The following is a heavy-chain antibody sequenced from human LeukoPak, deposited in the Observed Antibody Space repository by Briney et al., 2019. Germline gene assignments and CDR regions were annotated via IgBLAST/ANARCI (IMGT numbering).Heavy chain of an antibody. CDR3: ARVHVDIVVVPAARFTYYYYMDV. V-gene: IGHV3-7*01. Sequence: GESLRLSCAASGFTFSAYWMTWVRQAPGKGLAWVANIIEGGDVKYYVDSVKGRFTISRDNTKNSLYLQMNSLRAEDTAVYYCARVHVDIVVVPAARFTYYYYMDVWGKGTTVTISS. CDR2: IIEGGDVK. CDR1: GFTFSAYW. J-gene: IGHJ6*03. D-gene: IGHD2-2*01.